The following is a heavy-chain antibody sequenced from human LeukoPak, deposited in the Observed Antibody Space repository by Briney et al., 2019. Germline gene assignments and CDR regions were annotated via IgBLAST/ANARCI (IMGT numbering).Heavy chain of an antibody. V-gene: IGHV4-30-4*08. CDR2: IYYSGST. D-gene: IGHD6-19*01. CDR3: ARDPAVAGSGGFDP. J-gene: IGHJ5*02. CDR1: GGSIISGDYY. Sequence: PSQTLSLTCTVSGGSIISGDYYWSWIRQPPGKGLEWIGYIYYSGSTHYNPSLKSRLTISVDTSKNHFSLKLSSVTAVDTAVYYCARDPAVAGSGGFDPWGQGTLGTVSS.